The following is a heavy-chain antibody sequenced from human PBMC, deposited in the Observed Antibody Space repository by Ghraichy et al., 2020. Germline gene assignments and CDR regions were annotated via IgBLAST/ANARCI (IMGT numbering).Heavy chain of an antibody. CDR3: AKDRGILTVVPLRYYMNV. V-gene: IGHV3-23*01. CDR1: GLTFSNFA. Sequence: LSLTCEVSGLTFSNFAMTWVRQAPGKGLQWVASITGSGGTTDYADSVKGRFTISRDNSKNTLYLQLNSLKTEDTAVYYCAKDRGILTVVPLRYYMNVWGKGTTVLVSS. D-gene: IGHD6-13*01. J-gene: IGHJ6*03. CDR2: ITGSGGTT.